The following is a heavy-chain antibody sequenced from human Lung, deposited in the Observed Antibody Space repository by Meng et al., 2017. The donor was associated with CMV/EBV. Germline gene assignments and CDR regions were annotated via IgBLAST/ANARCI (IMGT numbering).Heavy chain of an antibody. CDR3: TTDRPRSGGKTHDY. CDR1: GSGFIFSNLW. Sequence: EVQLVESXXXXVXXGGSLRLACIGSGSGFIFSNLWINWVRQAPGKGLEWVGRIKSKFDGETTDYAAPVKGRFTISRDDSRNTLYLYMNSLKTEDTAVYYCTTDRPRSGGKTHDYWGQGTLVTVSS. V-gene: IGHV3-15*01. CDR2: IKSKFDGETT. J-gene: IGHJ4*02. D-gene: IGHD4-23*01.